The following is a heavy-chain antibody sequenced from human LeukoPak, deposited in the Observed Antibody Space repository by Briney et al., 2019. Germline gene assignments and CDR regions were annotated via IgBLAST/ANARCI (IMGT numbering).Heavy chain of an antibody. V-gene: IGHV3-33*01. CDR1: GFVFSSFA. CDR3: ASAPFFCSGGSCPHYMDV. CDR2: IWNDGSYK. Sequence: GGSLRLSCAASGFVFSSFAMHWVRQAPGKGLEWVATIWNDGSYKYHTHSVKGRFTINRDNSKNTLYLQMNGLRAEDTAVYYCASAPFFCSGGSCPHYMDVWGKGTLVTVSS. D-gene: IGHD2-15*01. J-gene: IGHJ6*03.